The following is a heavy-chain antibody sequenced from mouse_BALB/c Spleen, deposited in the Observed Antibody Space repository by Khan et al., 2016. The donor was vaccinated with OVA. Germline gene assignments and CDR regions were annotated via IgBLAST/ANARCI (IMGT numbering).Heavy chain of an antibody. CDR2: IAPGSGST. D-gene: IGHD1-1*01. CDR3: ARENYYGSSCYAMDY. J-gene: IGHJ4*01. CDR1: GYTFTSYW. Sequence: DLVKPGASVKLSCKASGYTFTSYWINWIKQRPGQGLEWIGRIAPGSGSTDYNEMFKGKATLTVDTSSSTVYIQLSSLSSEDPAVYFCARENYYGSSCYAMDYWGQGTSVTVSS. V-gene: IGHV1S41*01.